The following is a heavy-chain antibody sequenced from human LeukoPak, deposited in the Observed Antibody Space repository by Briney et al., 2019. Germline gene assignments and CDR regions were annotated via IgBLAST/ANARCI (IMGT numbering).Heavy chain of an antibody. CDR2: ISYDGSNK. J-gene: IGHJ3*02. V-gene: IGHV3-30-3*01. CDR3: ARDDFYTGHSSGWYGAFDI. Sequence: GGSLRLSCAASGFTFSSYAMHWVRQAPGMGLEWVAVISYDGSNKYYADSVKGRFTISRDNSKNTLYLQMNSLRAEDTAVYYCARDDFYTGHSSGWYGAFDIWGQGTMVTVSS. CDR1: GFTFSSYA. D-gene: IGHD6-19*01.